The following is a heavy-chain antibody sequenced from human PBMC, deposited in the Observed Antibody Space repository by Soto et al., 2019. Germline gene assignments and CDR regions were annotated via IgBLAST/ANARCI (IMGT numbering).Heavy chain of an antibody. CDR1: GFSLSTSGVG. V-gene: IGHV2-5*02. CDR2: IYWDDDK. J-gene: IGHJ5*02. D-gene: IGHD4-17*01. Sequence: QITLKESGPTLVKPTQTLTLTCTFSGFSLSTSGVGVGRIRQPPGKALEWLALIYWDDDKRYSPSLKSRLTITKDTSKNQVVLTMTNMDPVDTATYYCAHRLIHGDYFNWFDPWGQGTLVTVSS. CDR3: AHRLIHGDYFNWFDP.